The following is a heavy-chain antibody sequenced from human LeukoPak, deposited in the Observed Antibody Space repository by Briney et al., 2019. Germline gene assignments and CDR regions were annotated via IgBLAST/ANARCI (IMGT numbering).Heavy chain of an antibody. CDR3: AREGAYCSGTDCFATTVDA. Sequence: PSETLSLTCNVSGYSISSGDYYWTWIRQPAGKGLEWIGRVDLGGRRIYKKTIISRVTVSVDPSKNQFSLSLTSVTAADTATYYCAREGAYCSGTDCFATTVDAWGPGALVTVSS. J-gene: IGHJ5*02. D-gene: IGHD2-2*01. V-gene: IGHV4-61*02. CDR1: GYSISSGDYY. CDR2: VDLGGRR.